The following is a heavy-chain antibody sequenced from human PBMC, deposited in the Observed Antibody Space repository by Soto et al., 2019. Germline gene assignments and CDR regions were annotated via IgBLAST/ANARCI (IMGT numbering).Heavy chain of an antibody. Sequence: QVQLVQSGAEVKKPGASVKVSCKASGYTFTSYGISWVRQAPGQGLEWMGWISAYNGNTYYAQKLQGRVTMTTDTSTSTAYMERRSLRSDATAVYYCARVITGTTFYYYYGMDVWGQGTTVTVSS. J-gene: IGHJ6*02. D-gene: IGHD1-7*01. CDR2: ISAYNGNT. CDR3: ARVITGTTFYYYYGMDV. V-gene: IGHV1-18*01. CDR1: GYTFTSYG.